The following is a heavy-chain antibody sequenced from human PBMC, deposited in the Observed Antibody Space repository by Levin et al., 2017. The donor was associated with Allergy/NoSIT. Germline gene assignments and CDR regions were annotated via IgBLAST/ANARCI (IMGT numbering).Heavy chain of an antibody. Sequence: ETLSLTCAASGFTFSSYSMIWVRQAPGKGLEWVSSISSRSSYIYYADSVKGRFTISRDNAKNSLYLQMNSLRAEDTAVYYCASVSQYCTGGVCYDYWGQGSLVTVSS. CDR2: ISSRSSYI. D-gene: IGHD2-8*02. CDR1: GFTFSSYS. CDR3: ASVSQYCTGGVCYDY. V-gene: IGHV3-21*01. J-gene: IGHJ4*02.